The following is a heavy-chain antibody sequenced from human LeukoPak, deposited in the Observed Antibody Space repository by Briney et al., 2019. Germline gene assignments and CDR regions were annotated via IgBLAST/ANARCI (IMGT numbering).Heavy chain of an antibody. CDR3: ARQRADYFYHYLDV. CDR1: GFTFDDYA. V-gene: IGHV3-43*02. CDR2: ISGDGGST. J-gene: IGHJ6*03. Sequence: GGSLRLSCAASGFTFDDYAMHWVRQAPGKGLEWVSLISGDGGSTYYADSVKGRFTISRDNSKNSLYLQMNSLRAEDTAVYYCARQRADYFYHYLDVWGKGTSVTVSS.